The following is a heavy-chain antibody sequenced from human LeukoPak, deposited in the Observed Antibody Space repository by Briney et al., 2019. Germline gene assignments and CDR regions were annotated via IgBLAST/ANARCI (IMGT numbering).Heavy chain of an antibody. V-gene: IGHV3-33*01. Sequence: PGGSLRLSCAASGFTFSSYAMHWVRQAPGKGREWVAVIWYDGSNKLYADSVKGRFTISRDNSKNTLYLQMNSLRAEDTAVYYCARDVRVATPTDYFDYWGQGTLVTVSS. CDR1: GFTFSSYA. CDR2: IWYDGSNK. J-gene: IGHJ4*02. D-gene: IGHD5-12*01. CDR3: ARDVRVATPTDYFDY.